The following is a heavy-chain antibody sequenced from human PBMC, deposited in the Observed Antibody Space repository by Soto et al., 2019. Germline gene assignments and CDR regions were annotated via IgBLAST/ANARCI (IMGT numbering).Heavy chain of an antibody. CDR3: ARGTVSSDFDY. J-gene: IGHJ4*02. CDR1: GYSSTNYW. V-gene: IGHV5-51*01. D-gene: IGHD4-17*01. Sequence: GEAGKISCXGSGYSSTNYWIGWVRQMPGKGLEWMGIIYPGDSDTRYSPSFQGQVTISADKSISTAYLQWSSLKASDPAMDYCARGTVSSDFDYWGQGTLVTVSS. CDR2: IYPGDSDT.